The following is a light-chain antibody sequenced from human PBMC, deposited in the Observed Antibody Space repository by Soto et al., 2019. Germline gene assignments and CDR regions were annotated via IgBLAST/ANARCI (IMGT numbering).Light chain of an antibody. J-gene: IGKJ4*01. Sequence: IQLTQSPSSLSASVGDRVAITCRASQGFNSYLAWYQQKPGKAPKLLIYAASTLQSGVPSRFSGSRSGTDFTLTISSLQPEDFATYYCQQLNSYPSSTFGGGTKVDIK. CDR3: QQLNSYPSST. CDR2: AAS. V-gene: IGKV1-9*01. CDR1: QGFNSY.